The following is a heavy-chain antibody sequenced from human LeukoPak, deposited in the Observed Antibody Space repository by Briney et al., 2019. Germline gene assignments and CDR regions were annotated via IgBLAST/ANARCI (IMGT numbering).Heavy chain of an antibody. CDR1: GYTFTSYY. CDR2: INPSGGST. J-gene: IGHJ6*03. Sequence: ASVKVSCKASGYTFTSYYMHWVRQAPGQGLEWMGIINPSGGSTSYAQKFQGRVTMTRDTSTSTVYMELSSLRSEDTAVYYCAREYYDFWSGYSPLDYYYYYMDVWGKGTTVTVSS. D-gene: IGHD3-3*01. CDR3: AREYYDFWSGYSPLDYYYYYMDV. V-gene: IGHV1-46*01.